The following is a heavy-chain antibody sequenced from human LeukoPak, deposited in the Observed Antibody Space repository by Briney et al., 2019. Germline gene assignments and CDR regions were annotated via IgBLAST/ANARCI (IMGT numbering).Heavy chain of an antibody. CDR3: ARFPYDYVWGSYRSGAFDI. V-gene: IGHV3-21*01. Sequence: GGSLRLSCAASGFTFSSYSMNWVRQAPGKGLEWVSSISSSSSYIYYADSVKGRFTISRDNAKNSLYLQMNSLRAEDTAVYYCARFPYDYVWGSYRSGAFDIWGQGTMVTVSS. CDR2: ISSSSSYI. CDR1: GFTFSSYS. J-gene: IGHJ3*02. D-gene: IGHD3-16*02.